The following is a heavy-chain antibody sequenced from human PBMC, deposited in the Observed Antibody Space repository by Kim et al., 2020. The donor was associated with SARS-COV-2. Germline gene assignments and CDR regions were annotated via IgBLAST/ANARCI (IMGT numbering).Heavy chain of an antibody. CDR1: GFPFITYW. CDR3: ARDEYYDGGSGWPYFDY. V-gene: IGHV3-7*01. Sequence: GGSLRLSCAASGFPFITYWMSWVRQAPGKGLEWVANIRQDGSDKYYVDSVKGRFTISRDNAKNSLYLQMNSLRAEDTAVYYCARDEYYDGGSGWPYFDYWGQGTLVTVSS. J-gene: IGHJ4*02. D-gene: IGHD3-22*01. CDR2: IRQDGSDK.